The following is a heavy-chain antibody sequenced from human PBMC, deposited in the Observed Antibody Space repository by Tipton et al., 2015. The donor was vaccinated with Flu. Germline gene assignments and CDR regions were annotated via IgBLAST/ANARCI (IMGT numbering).Heavy chain of an antibody. D-gene: IGHD1-1*01. Sequence: SLRLSCAASGFTFSSYAMSWVRQAPGKGLEWVSAISGSGGSTYYADSVKGRFTISIDTSKKTVYLQMNSLRAEDTAVYYCAKAGWSEPCWGQGTLVTVSS. CDR2: ISGSGGST. CDR1: GFTFSSYA. CDR3: AKAGWSEPC. J-gene: IGHJ4*02. V-gene: IGHV3-23*01.